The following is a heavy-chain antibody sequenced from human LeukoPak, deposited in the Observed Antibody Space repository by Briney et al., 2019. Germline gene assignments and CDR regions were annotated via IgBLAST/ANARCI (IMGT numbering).Heavy chain of an antibody. Sequence: GGSLRLSCAASGFTFSSYWMDWVRQVPGKGLEWVANIKQDGIEKYFVGSVKGRFAISRDNAKNSLYLQMNSLRVEDTAVYYCARGDFGAGFDYWGQGTLVTVSS. CDR1: GFTFSSYW. CDR2: IKQDGIEK. CDR3: ARGDFGAGFDY. J-gene: IGHJ4*02. V-gene: IGHV3-7*01. D-gene: IGHD3-3*01.